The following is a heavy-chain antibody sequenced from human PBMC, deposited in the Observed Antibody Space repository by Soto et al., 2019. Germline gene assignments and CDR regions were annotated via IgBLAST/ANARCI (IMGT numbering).Heavy chain of an antibody. V-gene: IGHV1-69*13. D-gene: IGHD5-12*01. CDR2: IIPVLGTT. J-gene: IGHJ4*02. CDR1: RDTFNSYA. Sequence: SVKVSCKTSRDTFNSYAITWVRQAPGQGLEWMGGIIPVLGTTKYSQKFQGRVTMTADESTSTAYMELSSLRSEDRAVYYCATGGRDGYIKWGQGTQVTVSS. CDR3: ATGGRDGYIK.